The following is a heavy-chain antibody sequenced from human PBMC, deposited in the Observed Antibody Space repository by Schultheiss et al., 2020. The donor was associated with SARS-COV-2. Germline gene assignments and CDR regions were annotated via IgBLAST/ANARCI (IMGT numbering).Heavy chain of an antibody. CDR2: IYTSGST. CDR1: GGSISNSS. J-gene: IGHJ6*02. CDR3: ARDRRQTNWAHYYYGMDV. V-gene: IGHV4-4*07. Sequence: SETLSLTCTVSGGSISNSSWSWIRQPAGKGLEWIGRIYTSGSTNYNPSLKSRVTISVDTSKNQFSLKLSSVTAADTAVYYCARDRRQTNWAHYYYGMDVWGQGTTVTVSS. D-gene: IGHD7-27*01.